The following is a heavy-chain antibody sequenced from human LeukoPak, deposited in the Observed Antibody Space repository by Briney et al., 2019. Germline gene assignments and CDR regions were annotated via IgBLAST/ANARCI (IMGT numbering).Heavy chain of an antibody. J-gene: IGHJ6*03. Sequence: GRSLRLSCAASGFPFSSYGMHWVRQAPGKGLEWVAVIWYDGSNKYYADSVKGRFTISRDNSKNTLYLQMNSLRAEDTAVYYCAKDAGDPMDTWSYYMDVWGKGTTVTVSS. V-gene: IGHV3-33*06. CDR2: IWYDGSNK. CDR1: GFPFSSYG. CDR3: AKDAGDPMDTWSYYMDV. D-gene: IGHD1-1*01.